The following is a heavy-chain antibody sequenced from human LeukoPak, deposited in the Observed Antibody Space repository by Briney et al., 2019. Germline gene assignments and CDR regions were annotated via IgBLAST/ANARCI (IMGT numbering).Heavy chain of an antibody. CDR1: GFAFSNYG. CDR2: IQYDGSNK. J-gene: IGHJ4*02. D-gene: IGHD5-12*01. CDR3: AKSSRGYEDLDY. Sequence: PGGSLRLSCAATGFAFSNYGMHWVRQAPGKGLEWVAFIQYDGSNKFYADSVKGRFTISRDNPKNTLYLQMNSLRAEDAAVYYCAKSSRGYEDLDYWGQGTLVTVSS. V-gene: IGHV3-30*02.